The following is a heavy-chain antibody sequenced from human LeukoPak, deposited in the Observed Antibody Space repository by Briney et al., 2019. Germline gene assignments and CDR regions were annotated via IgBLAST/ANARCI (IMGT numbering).Heavy chain of an antibody. J-gene: IGHJ4*02. CDR1: GGSLSGYY. D-gene: IGHD3-22*01. Sequence: SETLSLTCAVYGGSLSGYYWSWIRQPPGKGLEWIGEINHSGSTNYNPSLKSRVTISVDTSKNQFSLKLSSVTAADTAVYYCARIKTYYYDSSGGDDFDYWGQGTLVTVSS. CDR2: INHSGST. V-gene: IGHV4-34*01. CDR3: ARIKTYYYDSSGGDDFDY.